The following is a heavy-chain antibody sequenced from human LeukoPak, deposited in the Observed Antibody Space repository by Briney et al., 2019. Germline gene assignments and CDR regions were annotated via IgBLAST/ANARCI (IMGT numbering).Heavy chain of an antibody. CDR1: GLTFSSYS. J-gene: IGHJ5*02. CDR2: ISSSSSYI. Sequence: GGSLRLSCAASGLTFSSYSMNWVRRAPGKGLEWVSSISSSSSYIYYTDSARGRFTISRDNSENMLYLQMNSLRVEDTAVYYCAREHTIAATGTHWFDPWGQGTLVTVSS. CDR3: AREHTIAATGTHWFDP. D-gene: IGHD6-13*01. V-gene: IGHV3-21*01.